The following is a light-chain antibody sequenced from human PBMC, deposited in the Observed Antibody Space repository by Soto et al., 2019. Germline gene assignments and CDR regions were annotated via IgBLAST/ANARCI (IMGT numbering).Light chain of an antibody. CDR2: EDS. V-gene: IGLV2-23*01. Sequence: QSALTQPASVSGSPGQSITISCTGTSSDVGNYDLVSWYQHLPGKAPKLIIYEDSAWPSGVSSRFSGSKSGNTASLRISGLRAEDEADYYCCSYAGGTTFVFGTGTKVTVL. CDR1: SSDVGNYDL. CDR3: CSYAGGTTFV. J-gene: IGLJ1*01.